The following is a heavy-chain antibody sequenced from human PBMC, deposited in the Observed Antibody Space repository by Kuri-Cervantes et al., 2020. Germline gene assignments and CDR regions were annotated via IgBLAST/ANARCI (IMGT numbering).Heavy chain of an antibody. V-gene: IGHV3-30*18. CDR3: AKAKPNSGGSLLDY. Sequence: GESLKISCAASGFTFSIFGMHWVRQAPGKGLEWVAVISYDGSNKYYADSVKGRFTISRDNSKNTLYLQMNSLRAEDTAVYYCAKAKPNSGGSLLDYWGQGTLVTVSS. D-gene: IGHD2-15*01. CDR1: GFTFSIFG. CDR2: ISYDGSNK. J-gene: IGHJ4*02.